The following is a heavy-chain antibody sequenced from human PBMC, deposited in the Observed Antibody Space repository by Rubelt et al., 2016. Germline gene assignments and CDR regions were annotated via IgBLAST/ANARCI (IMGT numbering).Heavy chain of an antibody. CDR1: TFTSYG. CDR3: ARNPTQSLGRFDI. J-gene: IGHJ3*02. V-gene: IGHV3-33*01. Sequence: TFTSYGMHWVRQAPGKGLESVAVIWSDGSNKDYADSVKGRFTISRDNSKNTLYLQVNSLRAEDTAMYFCARNPTQSLGRFDIWGPGTMVIVSS. CDR2: IWSDGSNK. D-gene: IGHD6-19*01.